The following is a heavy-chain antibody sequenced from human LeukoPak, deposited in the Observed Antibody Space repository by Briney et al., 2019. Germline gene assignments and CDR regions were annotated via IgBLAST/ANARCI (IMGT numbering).Heavy chain of an antibody. J-gene: IGHJ4*02. CDR3: VTEQGIFDY. CDR2: IKQDGSEK. Sequence: GGSLRLSCAASGFTFSNAWMNWVRQAPGKGLEWVANIKQDGSEKYYVDSVKGRFTISRDNAKNSLYLQMNSLRAEDTAVYYCVTEQGIFDYWGQGTLVTVSS. CDR1: GFTFSNAW. D-gene: IGHD1-14*01. V-gene: IGHV3-7*01.